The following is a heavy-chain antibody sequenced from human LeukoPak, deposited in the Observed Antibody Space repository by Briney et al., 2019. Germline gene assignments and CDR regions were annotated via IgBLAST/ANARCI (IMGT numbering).Heavy chain of an antibody. J-gene: IGHJ3*02. Sequence: GGSLRLSCAASGFSFSSFGMHWVRQAPGKGLEWVAVISYDGSNKYYADSVKGRFTISRDKSKNTLYLQLNSLRAEDTAVYYCAKDPYYYDSSGNDAFDIWGQGTMVTVSS. CDR1: GFSFSSFG. CDR3: AKDPYYYDSSGNDAFDI. V-gene: IGHV3-30*18. D-gene: IGHD3-22*01. CDR2: ISYDGSNK.